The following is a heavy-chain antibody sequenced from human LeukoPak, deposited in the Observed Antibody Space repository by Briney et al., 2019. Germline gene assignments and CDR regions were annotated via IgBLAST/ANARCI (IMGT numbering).Heavy chain of an antibody. Sequence: SGPTLVKPTQTLTLTCTFSGFSLSTSGVSVGWIRQPPGKALEWLALIYWNDDKGYSPSLKNRLTITKDTSENRVVLTVTNMDPVDTATYYCAHKGSYGTFDYWGQGTLVTVSS. CDR2: IYWNDDK. CDR1: GFSLSTSGVS. CDR3: AHKGSYGTFDY. J-gene: IGHJ4*02. V-gene: IGHV2-5*01. D-gene: IGHD5-18*01.